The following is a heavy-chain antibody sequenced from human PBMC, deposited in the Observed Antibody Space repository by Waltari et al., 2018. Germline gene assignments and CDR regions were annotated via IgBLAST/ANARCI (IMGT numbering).Heavy chain of an antibody. V-gene: IGHV4-38-2*01. Sequence: QVQLQESGPGLVKPSETLSLTCAVSGYSISSGYYWGWIRQPPGKGLEWIGSIYHSGSTYYNPSLKSRVTISVDTSKNQFSLKLSSVTAADTAVYYCARLLSYDFWSGYYGGNWFDPWGQGTLVTVSS. CDR1: GYSISSGYY. CDR2: IYHSGST. D-gene: IGHD3-3*01. CDR3: ARLLSYDFWSGYYGGNWFDP. J-gene: IGHJ5*02.